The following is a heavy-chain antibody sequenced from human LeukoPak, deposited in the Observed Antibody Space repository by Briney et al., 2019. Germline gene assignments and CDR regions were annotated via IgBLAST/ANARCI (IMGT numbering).Heavy chain of an antibody. V-gene: IGHV4-39*07. D-gene: IGHD6-6*01. CDR3: AREMAARLGNWFDP. CDR2: IYYSGST. J-gene: IGHJ5*02. Sequence: SETLSLTCTVSGGSVSSSSYYWGWIRQPPGKGLEWIGSIYYSGSTYYNPSLKSRVTISVDTSKNQFSLKLSSVTAADTAVYYCAREMAARLGNWFDPWGQGTLVTVSS. CDR1: GGSVSSSSYY.